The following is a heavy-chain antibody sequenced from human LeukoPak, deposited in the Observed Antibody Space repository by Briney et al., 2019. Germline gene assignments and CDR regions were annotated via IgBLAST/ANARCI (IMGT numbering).Heavy chain of an antibody. CDR2: IRYDGSNK. J-gene: IGHJ4*02. CDR3: ARRAGDYSHPYDY. V-gene: IGHV3-30*02. Sequence: PGGSLRLSCAASGFTFSRYGMHWVRQAPGKGLECVAFIRYDGSNKYYADSVKGRFTISRDNSKNTLYLQMNSLRAEDTAVYYCARRAGDYSHPYDYWGQGTLVTVSS. D-gene: IGHD3-22*01. CDR1: GFTFSRYG.